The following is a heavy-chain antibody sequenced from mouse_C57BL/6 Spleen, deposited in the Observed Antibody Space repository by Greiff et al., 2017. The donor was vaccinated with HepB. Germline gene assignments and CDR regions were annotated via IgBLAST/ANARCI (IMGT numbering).Heavy chain of an antibody. CDR2: IDPNSGGT. Sequence: VQLQQSGAELVKPGASVKLSCKASGYTFTSYWMHWVKQRPGRGLEWIGRIDPNSGGTKYNEKFKSKATLTVDKPSSTAYMQLSSLTSEDSAVYYCARQGLRGGLLIGYFDVWGTGTTVTVSS. V-gene: IGHV1-72*01. J-gene: IGHJ1*03. D-gene: IGHD1-1*01. CDR1: GYTFTSYW. CDR3: ARQGLRGGLLIGYFDV.